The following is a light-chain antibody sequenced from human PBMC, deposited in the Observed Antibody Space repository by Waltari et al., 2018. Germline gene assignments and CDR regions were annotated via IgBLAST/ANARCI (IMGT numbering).Light chain of an antibody. CDR2: AAA. V-gene: IGKV1-39*01. CDR1: RSINVY. Sequence: CRASRSINVYLNGCQQKVGKAPKLLLYAAATLQSGVPSRFSGSGSGTDFTLTISSLQPEDFATYYCQQHYDAPPYTFGQGTKLEIK. J-gene: IGKJ2*01. CDR3: QQHYDAPPYT.